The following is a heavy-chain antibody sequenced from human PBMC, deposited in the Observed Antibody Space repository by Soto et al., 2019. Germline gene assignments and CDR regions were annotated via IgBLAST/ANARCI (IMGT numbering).Heavy chain of an antibody. CDR3: ARAPRGNYGYPSYFDY. D-gene: IGHD3-10*01. Sequence: PSETLSLTCTVSGGCISSYYWSWIRQPPGKGLEWIGYIYYSGSTNYNPSLKSRVTISVDTSKNQFSLKLSSVTAADTAVYYCARAPRGNYGYPSYFDYWHQATLVTVS. CDR2: IYYSGST. CDR1: GGCISSYY. V-gene: IGHV4-59*13. J-gene: IGHJ4*02.